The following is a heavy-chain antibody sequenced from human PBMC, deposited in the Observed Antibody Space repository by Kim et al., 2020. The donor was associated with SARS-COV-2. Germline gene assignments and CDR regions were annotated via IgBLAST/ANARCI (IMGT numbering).Heavy chain of an antibody. CDR2: IKSKTDGGTT. CDR3: TTQKVEYYYDSSGYMGLKIIAFDP. D-gene: IGHD3-22*01. Sequence: GGSLRLSCAASGFTFSNAWMSWVRQAPGKGLEWVGRIKSKTDGGTTDYAAPVKGRFTISRDDSKNTLYLQMNSLKTEDTAVYYCTTQKVEYYYDSSGYMGLKIIAFDPWGQGTLVTVSS. J-gene: IGHJ5*02. CDR1: GFTFSNAW. V-gene: IGHV3-15*01.